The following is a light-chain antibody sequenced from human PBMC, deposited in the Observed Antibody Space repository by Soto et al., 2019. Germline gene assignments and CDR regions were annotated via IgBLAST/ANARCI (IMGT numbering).Light chain of an antibody. V-gene: IGKV1-27*01. CDR1: PGLRNF. CDR3: QKYSSVPV. Sequence: QVTQVPTVLSASVGDRSPLTCPASPGLRNFVAWYQQKPGKCSKLLIYAASTLQSGVPSRFSGSGSGTDFTLTINSLQPEDVATYACQKYSSVPVFGPGTKVEIK. J-gene: IGKJ3*01. CDR2: AAS.